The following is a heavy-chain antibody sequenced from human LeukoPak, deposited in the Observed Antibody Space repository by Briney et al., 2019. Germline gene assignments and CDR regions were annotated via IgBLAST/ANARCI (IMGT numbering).Heavy chain of an antibody. CDR3: AREVDGQFDY. CDR1: GFTFSDYY. CDR2: ISSSSTYT. D-gene: IGHD3-9*01. J-gene: IGHJ4*02. Sequence: PGGSLRLSCAASGFTFSDYYMTWNRQAPGKGLEWVSYISSSSTYTDHADSVKGRFSISRDNAKNSLYLQMNSLRAEDTAVYYCAREVDGQFDYWGQGTLVTVSS. V-gene: IGHV3-11*05.